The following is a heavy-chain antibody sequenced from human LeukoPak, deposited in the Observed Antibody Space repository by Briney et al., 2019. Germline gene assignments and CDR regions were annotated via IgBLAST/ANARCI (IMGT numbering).Heavy chain of an antibody. CDR3: ARIYYDSSGPPFDY. V-gene: IGHV3-7*01. CDR2: IKQDGSEK. J-gene: IGHJ4*02. Sequence: GGSLRLSCAASGFTFSSYAMSWVRQAPGKGLEWVANIKQDGSEKYYVDSVKGRFTISRDNAKNSLYLQMNSLRAEDTAVYYCARIYYDSSGPPFDYWGQGTLVTVSS. D-gene: IGHD3-22*01. CDR1: GFTFSSYA.